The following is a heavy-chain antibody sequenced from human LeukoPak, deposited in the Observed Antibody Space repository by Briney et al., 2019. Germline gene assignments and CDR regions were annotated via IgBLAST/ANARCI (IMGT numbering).Heavy chain of an antibody. D-gene: IGHD3-22*01. CDR1: GYTLTELS. J-gene: IGHJ4*02. Sequence: GASVKVSCKVSGYTLTELSMHWVRQATGQGLEWMGWMNPNSGITGYAQKFQGRVTISRNTSISTAYMELSSLRSEDTAVYYCAREDYYDSGSNDYWGQGTLVTVSS. V-gene: IGHV1-8*03. CDR3: AREDYYDSGSNDY. CDR2: MNPNSGIT.